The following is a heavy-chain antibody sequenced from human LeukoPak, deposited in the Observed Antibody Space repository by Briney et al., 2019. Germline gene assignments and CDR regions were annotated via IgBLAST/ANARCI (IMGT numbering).Heavy chain of an antibody. CDR1: GGSISSGSYY. D-gene: IGHD3-10*01. Sequence: SQTLSLTCTVSGGSISSGSYYWSWIRQPAGKGLEWIGRIYTSGSTNYNPSLKSRVTMSVDTSKNQFSLKLSSVTAADTAVYYCARDYYGSGSYYFDYWGQGTLVTVSS. J-gene: IGHJ4*02. CDR2: IYTSGST. CDR3: ARDYYGSGSYYFDY. V-gene: IGHV4-61*02.